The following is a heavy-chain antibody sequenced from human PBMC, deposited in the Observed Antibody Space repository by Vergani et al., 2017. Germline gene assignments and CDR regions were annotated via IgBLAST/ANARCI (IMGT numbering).Heavy chain of an antibody. J-gene: IGHJ4*02. CDR2: INHSGST. CDR3: ARGRGYSYGKGNDY. D-gene: IGHD5-18*01. Sequence: QVQLQQWGAGLLKPSETLSLTCAVYGGSFSGYYWSWIRQPPGKGLEWSGEINHSGSTNYNPSLKSRVTISVDTSKNQFSLKLSSVTAADTAVYYCARGRGYSYGKGNDYWGQGTLVTVSS. CDR1: GGSFSGYY. V-gene: IGHV4-34*01.